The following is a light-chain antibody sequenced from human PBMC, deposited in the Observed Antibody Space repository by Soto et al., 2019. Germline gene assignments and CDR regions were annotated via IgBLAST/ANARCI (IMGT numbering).Light chain of an antibody. J-gene: IGLJ2*01. CDR3: SSYTSSSTLV. Sequence: QSALTQPASVSGSPGQSITISCTGTSSDVGGYNYVSWYQQHPGKAPKLMIYDVSNRPSGVSNRFSGSKSGNTASLNISGLQAEDEADYYCSSYTSSSTLVFGGGTKLNVL. CDR1: SSDVGGYNY. CDR2: DVS. V-gene: IGLV2-14*01.